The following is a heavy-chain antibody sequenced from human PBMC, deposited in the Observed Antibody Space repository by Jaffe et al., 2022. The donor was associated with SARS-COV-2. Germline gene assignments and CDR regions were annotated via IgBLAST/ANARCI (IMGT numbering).Heavy chain of an antibody. J-gene: IGHJ3*02. D-gene: IGHD5-12*01. V-gene: IGHV3-21*01. CDR1: GFTFSSYS. CDR3: ARKIRGYSGSTEAFDI. CDR2: ISSSSSYI. Sequence: EVQLVESGGGLVKPGGSLRLSCAASGFTFSSYSMNWVRQAPGKGLEWVSSISSSSSYIYYADSVKGRFTISRDNAKNSLYLQMNSLRAEDTAVYYCARKIRGYSGSTEAFDIWGQGTMVTVSS.